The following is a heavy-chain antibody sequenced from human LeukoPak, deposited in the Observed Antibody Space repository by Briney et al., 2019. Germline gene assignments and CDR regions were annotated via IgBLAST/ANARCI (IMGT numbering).Heavy chain of an antibody. V-gene: IGHV4-59*01. J-gene: IGHJ4*02. CDR2: IYYSGST. Sequence: SETLSLTCTVSGGSISSYYWSWIRQPPGKGLEWIGYIYYSGSTNYNPSLKSRVTISVDTSKNQFSLKLSPVTAADTAVYYCARTRGTTGFDYWGQGTLVTVSS. D-gene: IGHD4-17*01. CDR3: ARTRGTTGFDY. CDR1: GGSISSYY.